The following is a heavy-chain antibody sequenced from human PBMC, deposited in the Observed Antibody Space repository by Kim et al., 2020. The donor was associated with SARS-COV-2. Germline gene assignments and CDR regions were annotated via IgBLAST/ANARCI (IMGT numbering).Heavy chain of an antibody. D-gene: IGHD3-10*01. CDR3: ARDVRNFGVSDDYYYYYGMDV. CDR1: GGSISSYY. Sequence: SETLSLTCTVSGGSISSYYWSWIRQPPGKGLEWIGYIYYSGSTNYNPSLKSRVTISVDTSKNQFSLKLSSVTAADTAVYYCARDVRNFGVSDDYYYYYGMDVWGQGTTVTVSS. J-gene: IGHJ6*02. CDR2: IYYSGST. V-gene: IGHV4-59*01.